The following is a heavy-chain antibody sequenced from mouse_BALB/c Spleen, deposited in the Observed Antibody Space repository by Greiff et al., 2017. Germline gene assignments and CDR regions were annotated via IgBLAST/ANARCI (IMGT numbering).Heavy chain of an antibody. CDR1: GFNIKDTY. J-gene: IGHJ4*01. V-gene: IGHV14-3*02. CDR2: IDPANGNT. D-gene: IGHD1-2*01. CDR3: ARGWYGGYAMDY. Sequence: VQLQQSGAELVKPGASVKLSCTASGFNIKDTYMHWVKQRPEQGLEWIGRIDPANGNTKYDPKFQGKATITADTSSNTAYLQLSSLTSEDTAVYYGARGWYGGYAMDYWGQGTSVTVSS.